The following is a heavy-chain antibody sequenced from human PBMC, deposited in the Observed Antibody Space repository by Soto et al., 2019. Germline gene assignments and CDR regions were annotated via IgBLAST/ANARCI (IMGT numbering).Heavy chain of an antibody. Sequence: ASVKVSCKASGYTLIIFSMHWVRQAPGQRLEWMGWINPGNGDTKYSQKFQGRVTITRDASASTAYMELSSLRSDGTAVYYCARWGSPYYYYMDVWGKGTTVTVSS. D-gene: IGHD1-26*01. CDR2: INPGNGDT. CDR3: ARWGSPYYYYMDV. V-gene: IGHV1-3*01. CDR1: GYTLIIFS. J-gene: IGHJ6*03.